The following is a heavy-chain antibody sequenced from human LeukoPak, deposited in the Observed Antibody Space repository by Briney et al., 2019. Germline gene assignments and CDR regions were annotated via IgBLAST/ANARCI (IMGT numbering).Heavy chain of an antibody. CDR1: EFTFSSYG. CDR3: AKDGLEQLAWAYYYYYYMDV. D-gene: IGHD6-6*01. V-gene: IGHV3-30*18. J-gene: IGHJ6*03. CDR2: ISYEGSNK. Sequence: PGGSLRLSCAASEFTFSSYGMHWVRQAPGKGLEWVAVISYEGSNKYYADSVKGRFSISRDNSKNTLYLQMNSLRGEDTAVYYCAKDGLEQLAWAYYYYYYMDVWGKGTTVTVSS.